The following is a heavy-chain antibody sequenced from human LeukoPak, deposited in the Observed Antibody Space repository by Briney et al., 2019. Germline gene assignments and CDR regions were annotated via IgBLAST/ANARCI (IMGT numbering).Heavy chain of an antibody. J-gene: IGHJ6*03. V-gene: IGHV3-30*18. CDR3: AKVNYDFWSGYYTGIDLAPGYYMDV. D-gene: IGHD3-3*01. Sequence: GGSLRLSCAASGFTFSSYGMHWVRQAPGKGLEWVAVISYDGSNKYYADSVKGRFTISRDNSKNTLYLQMNSLRVEDTAVYYCAKVNYDFWSGYYTGIDLAPGYYMDVWGKGTTVTVSS. CDR1: GFTFSSYG. CDR2: ISYDGSNK.